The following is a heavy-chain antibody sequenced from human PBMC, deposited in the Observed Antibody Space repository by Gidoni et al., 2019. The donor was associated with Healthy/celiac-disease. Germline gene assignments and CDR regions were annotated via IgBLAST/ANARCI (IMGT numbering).Heavy chain of an antibody. CDR3: ARHGARILYWSFDY. CDR2: IYYSGST. J-gene: IGHJ4*02. CDR1: GGSISSSSYY. V-gene: IGHV4-39*01. D-gene: IGHD2-8*02. Sequence: QLQLQESGPGLVKPSETLSLTCTVSGGSISSSSYYWGWIRQPPGKGLEWIGSIYYSGSTYYNPSLKSRVTISVDTSKNQFSLKLSSVTAADTAVYYCARHGARILYWSFDYWGQGTLVTVSS.